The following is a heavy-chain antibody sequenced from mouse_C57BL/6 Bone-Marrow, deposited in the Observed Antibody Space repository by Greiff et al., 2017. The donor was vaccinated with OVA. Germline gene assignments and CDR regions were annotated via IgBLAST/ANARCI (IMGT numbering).Heavy chain of an antibody. CDR1: GYTFTEYT. CDR3: ARHERGLLLRACFAY. D-gene: IGHD1-1*01. CDR2: FYPGSGRI. J-gene: IGHJ3*01. V-gene: IGHV1-62-2*01. Sequence: QVQLQQSGAELVKPGASVKLSCKASGYTFTEYTIHWVKQRSGQGLEWIGWFYPGSGRIKYNEKFKDKATLTADNSSSTVYMELRRFTSKDSAVDFCARHERGLLLRACFAYWGQGTLVTVSA.